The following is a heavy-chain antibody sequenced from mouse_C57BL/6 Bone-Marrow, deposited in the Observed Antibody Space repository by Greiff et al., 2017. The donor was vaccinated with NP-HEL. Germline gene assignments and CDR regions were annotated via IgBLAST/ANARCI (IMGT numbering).Heavy chain of an antibody. CDR3: ARRYYCGSRSWFAY. J-gene: IGHJ3*01. CDR1: GYTFTSYG. CDR2: IYPRSGNT. D-gene: IGHD1-1*01. V-gene: IGHV1-81*01. Sequence: QVQLQQSAAELARPGASVKLSCKASGYTFTSYGISWVKQRTGQGLEWIGEIYPRSGNTYYNEKFKGKATLTADKSSSTAYMELRSLTSEDSAVYFCARRYYCGSRSWFAYWGQGTLVTVSA.